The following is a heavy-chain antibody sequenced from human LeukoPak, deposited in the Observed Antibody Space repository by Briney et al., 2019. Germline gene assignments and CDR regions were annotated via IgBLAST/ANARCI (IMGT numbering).Heavy chain of an antibody. J-gene: IGHJ4*02. D-gene: IGHD1-26*01. CDR3: ARGQRELPYYFDY. CDR1: GYTFTSYD. Sequence: ASVKVSCKASGYTFTSYDINWVRQATGQGLEWMGWMNPNSGNTGYAQKFQGRVTMTRNTSISTAYMELSSLRSEDTAVYYRARGQRELPYYFDYWGQGTLVTVSS. CDR2: MNPNSGNT. V-gene: IGHV1-8*01.